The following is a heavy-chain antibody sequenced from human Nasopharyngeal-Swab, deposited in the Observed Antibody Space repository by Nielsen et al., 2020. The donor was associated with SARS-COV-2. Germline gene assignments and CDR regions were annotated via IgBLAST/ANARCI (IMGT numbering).Heavy chain of an antibody. V-gene: IGHV3-21*04. J-gene: IGHJ6*02. Sequence: GESLKISCAASGFTFSSYWMHWVRQAPGKGLEWVSSISSSSSYIYYADSVKGRFTISRDNSKNTVNLQMNSLRAEDTAIYYCAKDRDSGDDSDDYYHYYGMDVWGQGTTVTVSS. CDR1: GFTFSSYW. CDR2: ISSSSSYI. D-gene: IGHD5-12*01. CDR3: AKDRDSGDDSDDYYHYYGMDV.